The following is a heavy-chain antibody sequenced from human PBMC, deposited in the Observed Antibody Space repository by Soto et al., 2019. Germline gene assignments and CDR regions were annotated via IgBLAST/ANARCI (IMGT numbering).Heavy chain of an antibody. CDR2: INPEETTI. D-gene: IGHD2-15*01. J-gene: IGHJ5*02. Sequence: PGGSLRLSCAVSGFTFSRHWMHWVRQVPGKGLVWVSRINPEETTINYADSVKGRFTISRDNAKNTLYLQMNSLRAEDTAVYYCARDSVRCSGGSCYSSGWLVPWGQGTLVTVST. V-gene: IGHV3-74*01. CDR1: GFTFSRHW. CDR3: ARDSVRCSGGSCYSSGWLVP.